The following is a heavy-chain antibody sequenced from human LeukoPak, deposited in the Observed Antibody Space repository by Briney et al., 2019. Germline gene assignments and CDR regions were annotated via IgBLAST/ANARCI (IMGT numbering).Heavy chain of an antibody. CDR3: ARDQVIGYYDSSGPPDY. CDR1: AFTFSSYW. CDR2: IKQDGSEK. V-gene: IGHV3-7*01. J-gene: IGHJ4*02. Sequence: PGGSLRLSCAASAFTFSSYWMSWVRQAPGKGLEWVANIKQDGSEKYYVDSVKGRFTISRDNAKNSLYLQMNSLRAEDTAVYYCARDQVIGYYDSSGPPDYWGQGTLVTVSS. D-gene: IGHD3-22*01.